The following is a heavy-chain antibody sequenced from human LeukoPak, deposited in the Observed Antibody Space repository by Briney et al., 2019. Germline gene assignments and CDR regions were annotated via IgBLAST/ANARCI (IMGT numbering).Heavy chain of an antibody. D-gene: IGHD3-22*01. V-gene: IGHV3-23*01. Sequence: GGSLRLSCAASGFTFSTYAMSWVRQAPGKGLEWVSAISASGNRTFYADSVKGRFTISRDNSKNTLYLQMNSLRAEDTAVYYCAKDTQDSSGYCLDYWGQGTLVTVSS. CDR3: AKDTQDSSGYCLDY. CDR2: ISASGNRT. CDR1: GFTFSTYA. J-gene: IGHJ4*02.